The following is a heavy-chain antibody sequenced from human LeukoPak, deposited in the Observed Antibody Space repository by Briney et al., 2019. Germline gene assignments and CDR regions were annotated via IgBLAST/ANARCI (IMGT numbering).Heavy chain of an antibody. V-gene: IGHV3-21*01. CDR1: GFTFSSYS. D-gene: IGHD3-22*01. CDR3: ARAVRDSSGYYSSYYYYYMDV. CDR2: ISSSSSYI. Sequence: PGGSLRLSCAASGFTFSSYSMNWVRQAPGKGLEWVSSISSSSSYIYYADSVKGRFTISRDNAKNSLYLQMNSLRAEDTAVYYCARAVRDSSGYYSSYYYYYMDVWGKGTTVTISS. J-gene: IGHJ6*03.